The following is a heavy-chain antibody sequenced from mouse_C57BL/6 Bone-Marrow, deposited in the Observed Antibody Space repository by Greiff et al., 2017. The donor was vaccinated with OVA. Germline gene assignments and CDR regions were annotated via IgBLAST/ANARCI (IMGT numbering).Heavy chain of an antibody. Sequence: EVKLMESGEGLVKPGGSLKLSCAASGFTFSSYAMSWVRQTPEKRLEWVAYISSGGDYIYYADTVKGRFTIFRDNARNTLYLQMSSLKSEDTAMYYCTRDLYDGYYNAMDYWGQGTSVTVSS. CDR2: ISSGGDYI. CDR1: GFTFSSYA. D-gene: IGHD2-3*01. J-gene: IGHJ4*01. CDR3: TRDLYDGYYNAMDY. V-gene: IGHV5-9-1*02.